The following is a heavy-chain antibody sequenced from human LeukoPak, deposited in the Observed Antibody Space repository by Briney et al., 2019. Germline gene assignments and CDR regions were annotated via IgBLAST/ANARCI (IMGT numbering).Heavy chain of an antibody. CDR1: GVSMRSFY. CDR3: ARKGGSGWHFDY. Sequence: PSETLSLTCTVSGVSMRSFYWSWIRQPPGKGLEWIGYIYYNGDTNYNPSLKSRVTMSADTSRNQFSLKLNSVTAADTAVYYCARKGGSGWHFDYWGRGTLLTVSS. D-gene: IGHD6-19*01. J-gene: IGHJ4*02. V-gene: IGHV4-59*01. CDR2: IYYNGDT.